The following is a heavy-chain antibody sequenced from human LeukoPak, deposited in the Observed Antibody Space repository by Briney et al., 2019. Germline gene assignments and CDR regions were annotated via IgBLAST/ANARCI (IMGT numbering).Heavy chain of an antibody. CDR3: ARGSGGGSSGYYFGHFDY. CDR1: GYIFTNYY. J-gene: IGHJ4*02. V-gene: IGHV1-46*01. CDR2: INPSGGST. Sequence: ASVKVSCKASGYIFTNYYMHWVRQAPGQGLEWMGIINPSGGSTSSAQKFQGRVTMTRDMSTSTVYMELSSLRSEDTAVYYCARGSGGGSSGYYFGHFDYWGQRNLVTVCS. D-gene: IGHD3-22*01.